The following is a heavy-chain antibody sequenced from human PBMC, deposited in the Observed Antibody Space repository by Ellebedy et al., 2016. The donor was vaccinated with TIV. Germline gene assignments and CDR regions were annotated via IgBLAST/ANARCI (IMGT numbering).Heavy chain of an antibody. CDR1: GFTFSTYA. Sequence: PGGSLRLSCVASGFTFSTYAFHWVRQAPGKGLEWVSAIGGNTVARVYADSVKGRFTISRDNSKNTLSLQMSSLRPDDTAMYFCARELYGGAYYCSDYWGQGTLVTVSS. V-gene: IGHV3-23*01. J-gene: IGHJ4*02. CDR2: IGGNTVAR. CDR3: ARELYGGAYYCSDY. D-gene: IGHD2-15*01.